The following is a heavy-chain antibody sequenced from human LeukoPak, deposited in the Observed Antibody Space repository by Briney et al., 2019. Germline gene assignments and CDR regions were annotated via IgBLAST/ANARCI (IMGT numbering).Heavy chain of an antibody. D-gene: IGHD6-13*01. V-gene: IGHV1-2*02. CDR3: ARGRGELDSWSDP. J-gene: IGHJ5*02. CDR1: GYTFTDYY. CDR2: INPNTGGT. Sequence: GASVKVSCKASGYTFTDYYMHWVRQAPGQGHEWMGWINPNTGGTNYAQKFQGRVTMTRDTSISTAYMELSRPRSDDTAVYYCARGRGELDSWSDPWGQGTLVTVSS.